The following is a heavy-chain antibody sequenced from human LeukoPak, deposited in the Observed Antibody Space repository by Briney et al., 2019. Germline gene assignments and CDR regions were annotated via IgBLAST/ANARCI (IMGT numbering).Heavy chain of an antibody. D-gene: IGHD1-26*01. V-gene: IGHV4-59*08. Sequence: SETLSLTCTVSGGSISNYYWNWIRQPPGKGLEWIGWIFHSGITNYNPSFKSRVTISLDASRNQFSLKLSSVTAADTAVYFCASLSGGVGARRLGYWGQGAPVTVSS. CDR3: ASLSGGVGARRLGY. CDR2: IFHSGIT. CDR1: GGSISNYY. J-gene: IGHJ4*02.